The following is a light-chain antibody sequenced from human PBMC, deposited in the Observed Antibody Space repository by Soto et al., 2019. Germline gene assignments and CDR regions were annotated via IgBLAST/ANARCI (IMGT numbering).Light chain of an antibody. Sequence: IHSTTTLSVSPGESATLSYRASQSVSSNLAWYQQKPGQAPRLLIYGASNRAAGIPDRFSGSGSGTDFTLTISRLQPEDFAVYYCHQYSSSRRTFGQGTKVDIK. J-gene: IGKJ1*01. CDR1: QSVSSN. V-gene: IGKV3D-15*02. CDR3: HQYSSSRRT. CDR2: GAS.